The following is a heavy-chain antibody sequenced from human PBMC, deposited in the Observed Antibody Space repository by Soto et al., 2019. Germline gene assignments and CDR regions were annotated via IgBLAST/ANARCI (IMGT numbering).Heavy chain of an antibody. CDR2: INHSGRT. CDR1: GGSFSGYY. Sequence: QVQLQQWGAGLLKPSETLSLTCAVYGGSFSGYYWSWIRQPPGKGLAWIGEINHSGRTNYNPSLKSRVTISVDTSTKQFSLKLSSVTAADTAVYYGARGPPFSFGYDLWDYWGQGTLVTVSS. V-gene: IGHV4-34*01. J-gene: IGHJ4*02. D-gene: IGHD5-18*01. CDR3: ARGPPFSFGYDLWDY.